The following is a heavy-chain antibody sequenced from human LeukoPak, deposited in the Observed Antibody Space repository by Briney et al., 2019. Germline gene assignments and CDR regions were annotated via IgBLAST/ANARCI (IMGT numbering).Heavy chain of an antibody. CDR1: GYTFTGYY. V-gene: IGHV1-2*02. D-gene: IGHD6-13*01. CDR2: INPNSGGT. J-gene: IGHJ4*02. Sequence: ASVKVSCKASGYTFTGYYMHWVRQAPGQGLEGMGCINPNSGGTNYAQKFQGRVTMTRDTSISTAYMELSRLRSDDTALYYCARGSGSSWYFYFDYWGQGTLVTVSS. CDR3: ARGSGSSWYFYFDY.